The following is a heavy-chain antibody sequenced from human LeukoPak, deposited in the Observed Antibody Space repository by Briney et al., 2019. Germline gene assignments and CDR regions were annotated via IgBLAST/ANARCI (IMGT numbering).Heavy chain of an antibody. Sequence: ASVKVSFKASGFTFTSFYIHWVRRAPGQGLEWMGVVNPSGGHTSYAQQLQGRVSMTRDTSTATVYMELTTLQSEDTAIYYCARDLRFGKRFGELNFWGQGTLVSVSS. V-gene: IGHV1-46*01. CDR1: GFTFTSFY. J-gene: IGHJ4*02. CDR2: VNPSGGHT. D-gene: IGHD3-10*01. CDR3: ARDLRFGKRFGELNF.